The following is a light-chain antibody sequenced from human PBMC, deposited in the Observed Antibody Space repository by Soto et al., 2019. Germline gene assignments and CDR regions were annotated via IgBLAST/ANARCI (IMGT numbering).Light chain of an antibody. Sequence: QLVLTQPPSVSAAPGQKVTISCSGSSSNIGNNYVSWYQQLPGTAPKLLIYDNNKRPSGIPDRFSGSKSGTSATLGITGLQTGDEADYYCGTWDSSLSALVVFGGGTKVTVL. CDR1: SSNIGNNY. CDR2: DNN. CDR3: GTWDSSLSALVV. V-gene: IGLV1-51*01. J-gene: IGLJ2*01.